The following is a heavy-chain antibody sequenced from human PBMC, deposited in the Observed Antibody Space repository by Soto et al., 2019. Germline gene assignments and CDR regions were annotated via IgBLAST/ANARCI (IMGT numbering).Heavy chain of an antibody. CDR2: IWYDGSNK. V-gene: IGHV3-33*01. J-gene: IGHJ4*02. Sequence: GSLRLSCAASGFTFSSYGMHWVRQAPGKGLEWVAVIWYDGSNKYYADSVKGRFTISRDNSKNTLYLQLTSLRVEDTARYYCATQDFRGTTGTTWGQGTLVTVSS. D-gene: IGHD1-1*01. CDR1: GFTFSSYG. CDR3: ATQDFRGTTGTT.